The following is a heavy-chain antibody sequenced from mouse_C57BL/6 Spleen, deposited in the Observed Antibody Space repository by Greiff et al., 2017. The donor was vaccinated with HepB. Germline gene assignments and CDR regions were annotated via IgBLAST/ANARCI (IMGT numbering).Heavy chain of an antibody. Sequence: QVQLQQSGAELVKPGASVKISCKASGYAFSSYWMNGVKQRPGKGLEWIGQIYPGDGDTNYNGKFKGKATLTADKSSSTAYMQLSSLTSEDSAVYYCARDSNPFAYWGQGTLVTVSA. D-gene: IGHD2-5*01. CDR3: ARDSNPFAY. CDR2: IYPGDGDT. V-gene: IGHV1-80*01. J-gene: IGHJ3*01. CDR1: GYAFSSYW.